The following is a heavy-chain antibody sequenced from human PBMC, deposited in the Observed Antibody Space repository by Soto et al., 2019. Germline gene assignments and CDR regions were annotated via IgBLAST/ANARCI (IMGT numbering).Heavy chain of an antibody. V-gene: IGHV3-73*01. CDR1: GFTFSGSA. Sequence: EVQLVESGGGLVQPGGSLILSCAASGFTFSGSAMHWVRQASGKGLEWVGRIRSKAYSYATAYAASVNGRFTLSRDDSKNTAYLQMNSLKSEDTAVYYCSRSSQAGDDAFDIWGQGTMVTVSS. CDR2: IRSKAYSYAT. D-gene: IGHD6-6*01. J-gene: IGHJ3*02. CDR3: SRSSQAGDDAFDI.